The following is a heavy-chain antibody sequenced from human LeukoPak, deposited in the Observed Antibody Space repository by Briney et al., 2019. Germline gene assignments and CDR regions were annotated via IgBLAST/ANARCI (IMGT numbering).Heavy chain of an antibody. J-gene: IGHJ4*02. D-gene: IGHD2-2*01. CDR1: GFSFNGDW. Sequence: PGGSLRLSCVASGFSFNGDWMNWVRQAPGKGLEWVANIKPDGSQKYYVDSVKGRFTTSRDNAEKSLFLQMNSLRAEDTAVYYCVRDGPAFLDFDYWGQGTLVTVSS. CDR3: VRDGPAFLDFDY. CDR2: IKPDGSQK. V-gene: IGHV3-7*01.